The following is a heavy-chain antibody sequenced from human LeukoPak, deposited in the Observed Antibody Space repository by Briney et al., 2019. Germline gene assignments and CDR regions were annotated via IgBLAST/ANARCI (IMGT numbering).Heavy chain of an antibody. D-gene: IGHD4-17*01. Sequence: GGSLRLSCAASGFTFSSHWMHWVRQAPGKGLVWVSRIKTDGSITSYADSVKGRFTISRDNAKNTLYLQMNSLRAEDTAVYYCARDRTTVTVFDYWGQGTLVTVSS. CDR2: IKTDGSIT. V-gene: IGHV3-74*01. CDR3: ARDRTTVTVFDY. J-gene: IGHJ4*02. CDR1: GFTFSSHW.